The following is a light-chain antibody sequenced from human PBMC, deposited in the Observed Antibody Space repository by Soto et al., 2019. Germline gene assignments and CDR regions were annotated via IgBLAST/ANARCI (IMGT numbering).Light chain of an antibody. CDR2: EVS. Sequence: QSALTQPASVSESPGQSINISCTGTSSDIGGYTLVSWYQQHPGKAPKLLIYEVSSRPSGISNRFSGSKFANTASLTISGLQAEDEADYYCSSYTRSNTWVFGGGTKLTVL. V-gene: IGLV2-14*01. J-gene: IGLJ2*01. CDR1: SSDIGGYTL. CDR3: SSYTRSNTWV.